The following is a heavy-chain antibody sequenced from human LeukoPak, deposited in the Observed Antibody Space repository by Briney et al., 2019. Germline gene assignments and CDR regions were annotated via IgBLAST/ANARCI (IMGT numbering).Heavy chain of an antibody. CDR1: GFTFSSYS. J-gene: IGHJ4*02. V-gene: IGHV3-21*01. D-gene: IGHD4-17*01. CDR2: ISSSSSYI. CDR3: ARDLDYGDYGLDY. Sequence: PGGSLRLSCAASGFTFSSYSMNWVRQAPGKGLEWVSSISSSSSYIYYADSVKGRFTISRDNAKNSLYLQMNSLRAEDTALYYCARDLDYGDYGLDYWGQGTLVTVSS.